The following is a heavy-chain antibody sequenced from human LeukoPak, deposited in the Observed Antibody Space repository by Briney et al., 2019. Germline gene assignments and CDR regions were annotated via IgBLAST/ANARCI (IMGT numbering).Heavy chain of an antibody. CDR3: ARETTVTTEGNWFDP. J-gene: IGHJ5*02. V-gene: IGHV4-39*02. D-gene: IGHD4-11*01. CDR1: GVSISSSNSY. CDR2: IYYSGNT. Sequence: SETLSLTCTVSGVSISSSNSYWGWIRQPPGKGLEWIGSIYYSGNTYYNASLKSQVSISIDTSKNQFSLRLTSVTAADTAVYYCARETTVTTEGNWFDPWGQGTLVTVSS.